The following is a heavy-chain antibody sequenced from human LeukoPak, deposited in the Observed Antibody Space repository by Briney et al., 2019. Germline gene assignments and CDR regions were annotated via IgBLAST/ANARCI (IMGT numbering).Heavy chain of an antibody. Sequence: PSETLSLTCTVSGGSISSGGYYWSWIRQHPGKGLEWIGYIYYSGSTYYNPSLKSRVTIPVDTSKNQFSLKLSSVTAADTAVYYCASSVDYSRYYFDYWGQGTLVTVPS. CDR2: IYYSGST. V-gene: IGHV4-31*03. D-gene: IGHD4-11*01. CDR1: GGSISSGGYY. CDR3: ASSVDYSRYYFDY. J-gene: IGHJ4*02.